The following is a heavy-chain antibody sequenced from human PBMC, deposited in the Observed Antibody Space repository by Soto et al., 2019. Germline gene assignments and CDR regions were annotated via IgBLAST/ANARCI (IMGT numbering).Heavy chain of an antibody. D-gene: IGHD4-17*01. V-gene: IGHV3-7*01. J-gene: IGHJ5*02. CDR2: ITEDGSEI. CDR3: ASPRAVTSGWDR. CDR1: GVTLSYW. Sequence: EVQLVQSGGGLVQPGGSMRLSCTTSGVTLSYWMSWVRQAPGKGLEWVANITEDGSEIQYVDSVKGRFTISRDTAKNSLYLEMNRLRVEDTAVYSCASPRAVTSGWDRWGQGTLVTVSS.